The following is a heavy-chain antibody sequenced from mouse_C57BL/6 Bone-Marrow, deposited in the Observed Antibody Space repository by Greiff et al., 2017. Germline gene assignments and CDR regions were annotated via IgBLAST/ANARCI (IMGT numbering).Heavy chain of an antibody. J-gene: IGHJ2*01. D-gene: IGHD1-1*01. CDR2: IRNKANGYTT. CDR3: ARSTTVVPFDY. V-gene: IGHV7-3*01. Sequence: EVKLVESGGGLVQPGGSLSLSCAASGFTFTDYYMSWVRQPPGKALEWLGFIRNKANGYTTEYSASVKGRFTISRDNSQSILYLQMNALRAEDSATYYCARSTTVVPFDYWGQGTTLTVSS. CDR1: GFTFTDYY.